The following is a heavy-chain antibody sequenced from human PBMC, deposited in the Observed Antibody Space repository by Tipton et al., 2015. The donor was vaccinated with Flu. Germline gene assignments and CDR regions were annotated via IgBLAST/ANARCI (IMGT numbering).Heavy chain of an antibody. CDR2: IYTSGST. CDR3: ARYTSSWDPPRD. Sequence: TLSLTCTVSGGSISSDSYYWSWIRQPAGKGLEWIGRIYTSGSTNYNPSLKSRVTISLDTSKNQFSLKLSSVTAADTAAYYCARYTSSWDPPRDWGQGTLVTVSS. J-gene: IGHJ1*01. CDR1: GGSISSDSYY. V-gene: IGHV4-61*02. D-gene: IGHD6-13*01.